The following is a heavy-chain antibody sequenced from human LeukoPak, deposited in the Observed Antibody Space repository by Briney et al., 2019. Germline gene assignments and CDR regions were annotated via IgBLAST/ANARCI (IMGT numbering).Heavy chain of an antibody. J-gene: IGHJ6*03. CDR2: IYSGGST. V-gene: IGHV3-53*01. Sequence: GGSLRLSCAASGFTVSNNYMSWVRQAPGKGLEWVSVIYSGGSTYYADSVKGRFTISRDNSKNTLYLQMNSLRAEDTAVYYCAKDLDYYYMDVWGKGTTVTVSS. CDR3: AKDLDYYYMDV. CDR1: GFTVSNNY.